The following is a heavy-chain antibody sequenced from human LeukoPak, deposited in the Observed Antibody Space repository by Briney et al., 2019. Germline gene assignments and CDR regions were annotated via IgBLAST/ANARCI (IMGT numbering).Heavy chain of an antibody. J-gene: IGHJ5*02. CDR2: IYSRGT. Sequence: SETLSLTCTVSGGSISSYYWSWIRQPPGKGLEWIGYIYSRGTTYNPSLKDRVTMSADTSRNHVSLTLNSVTAADTAVYYCARDSGTTGEVKFDPWGQGTLVTVSS. CDR1: GGSISSYY. D-gene: IGHD3-10*01. V-gene: IGHV4-59*12. CDR3: ARDSGTTGEVKFDP.